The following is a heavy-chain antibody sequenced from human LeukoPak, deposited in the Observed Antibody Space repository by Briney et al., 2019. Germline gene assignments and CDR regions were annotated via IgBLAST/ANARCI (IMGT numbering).Heavy chain of an antibody. V-gene: IGHV5-51*01. CDR3: ARQGLDVTATTGAFDI. CDR1: GYSFTSYW. D-gene: IGHD2-21*02. Sequence: GESLKISCKGSGYSFTSYWIGWVRQMPGKGLEWMGIIYPGDSDTRYSPSFQGQVTISADKSISTAYLQWSSLKASDTAMYYCARQGLDVTATTGAFDIWGQGTMVTVSS. CDR2: IYPGDSDT. J-gene: IGHJ3*02.